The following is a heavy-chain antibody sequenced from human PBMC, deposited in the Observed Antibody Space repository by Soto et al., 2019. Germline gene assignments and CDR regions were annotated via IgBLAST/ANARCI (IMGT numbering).Heavy chain of an antibody. CDR2: IYYDGSNR. V-gene: IGHV3-33*01. CDR1: GFTFGTYA. D-gene: IGHD2-8*01. J-gene: IGHJ4*01. CDR3: ARAFCTNGVCYYFFHY. Sequence: QVQLVESGGGVVQPGGSLRLSCAASGFTFGTYAMHWVRQAPGKGLEWVAVIYYDGSNRYYGDAVKGRFTISRDNSKSTLYLQMSSLRAEDTSVYYCARAFCTNGVCYYFFHYWGHGTLVTVSS.